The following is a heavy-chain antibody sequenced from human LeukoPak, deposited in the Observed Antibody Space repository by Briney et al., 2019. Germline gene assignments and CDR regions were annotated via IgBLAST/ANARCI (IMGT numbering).Heavy chain of an antibody. J-gene: IGHJ6*03. V-gene: IGHV1-2*02. CDR2: INPNSGGT. CDR1: GYTFTSYD. CDR3: ARDSIRYYYYYMDV. Sequence: GASVKVSCKASGYTFTSYDINWVRQATGQGLEWMGWINPNSGGTNYAQKFQGRVTMTRDTSISTAYMELSRLRSDDTAVYYCARDSIRYYYYYMDVWGKGTTVTVSS.